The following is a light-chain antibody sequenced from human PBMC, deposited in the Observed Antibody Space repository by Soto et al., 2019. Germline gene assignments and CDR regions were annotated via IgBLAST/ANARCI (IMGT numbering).Light chain of an antibody. V-gene: IGKV1-39*01. CDR2: AAS. CDR3: QQSYNTPIT. Sequence: IQMTQSPSSLSASVGYRVTITCRASQTISTYLNWYQQKPGKAPKSLIYAASNLQSGVPSRFSGSGSGTDFTLTISSLQPEDFGTYYCQQSYNTPITFGQGTRLEIK. CDR1: QTISTY. J-gene: IGKJ5*01.